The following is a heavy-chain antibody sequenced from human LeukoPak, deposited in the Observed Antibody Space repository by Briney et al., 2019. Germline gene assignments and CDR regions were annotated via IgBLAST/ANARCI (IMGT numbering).Heavy chain of an antibody. J-gene: IGHJ4*02. CDR1: GGSFSGYY. V-gene: IGHV4-34*01. D-gene: IGHD3-10*01. CDR2: INHSGST. CDR3: ARGDITMVRGFRY. Sequence: SETLSLTCAVYGGSFSGYYWSWIRQPPGKGLEWIGEINHSGSTNYNPSLKSRVTISVDTSKNQFSLKLSSVTAADTAVYYCARGDITMVRGFRYWGQGTLVTVSS.